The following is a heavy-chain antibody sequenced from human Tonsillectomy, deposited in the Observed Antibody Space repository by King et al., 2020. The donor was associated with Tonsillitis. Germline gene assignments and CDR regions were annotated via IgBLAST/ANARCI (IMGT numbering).Heavy chain of an antibody. J-gene: IGHJ2*01. Sequence: HVQLVESGGGVVQPGRSLRLSCAASGFMFSNNGMHWVRQAPGKGLEWVALIASDASYENYADSVKGRFTISRDNSKNTLYLEMNSLRVEDTAVYYCAKKGIGLSDWYFDLWGRGTLVTVSS. CDR2: IASDASYE. V-gene: IGHV3-30*18. CDR3: AKKGIGLSDWYFDL. D-gene: IGHD3-16*01. CDR1: GFMFSNNG.